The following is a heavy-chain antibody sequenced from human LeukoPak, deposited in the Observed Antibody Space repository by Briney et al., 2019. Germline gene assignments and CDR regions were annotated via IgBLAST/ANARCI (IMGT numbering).Heavy chain of an antibody. D-gene: IGHD2-15*01. CDR2: INHSGST. CDR3: ARGYLSGSCYSD. CDR1: GGSFSGYY. J-gene: IGHJ4*02. Sequence: PSETLSLTCAVSGGSFSGYYWSWIRQPPGKGLEWIGEINHSGSTNYNPSLKSRVTISVDTSKNQFSLKLSSVTAADTAVYYCARGYLSGSCYSDWGQGTLVTVSS. V-gene: IGHV4-34*01.